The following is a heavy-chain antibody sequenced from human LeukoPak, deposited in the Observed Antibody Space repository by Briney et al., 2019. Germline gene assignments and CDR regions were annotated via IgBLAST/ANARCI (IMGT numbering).Heavy chain of an antibody. D-gene: IGHD4-17*01. Sequence: PSETLSLTCSVSGASISSYHWSWIRQPAGKGLEWIGRIYPSGSTNYNPSLKSRVTMSLDTSKNHFSLKLNSVTAADTAVYYCASGGGDDYWGQGTLVTVSS. J-gene: IGHJ4*02. CDR2: IYPSGST. CDR1: GASISSYH. V-gene: IGHV4-4*07. CDR3: ASGGGDDY.